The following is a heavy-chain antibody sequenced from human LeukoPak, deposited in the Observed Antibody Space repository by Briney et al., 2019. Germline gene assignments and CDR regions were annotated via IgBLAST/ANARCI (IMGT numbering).Heavy chain of an antibody. J-gene: IGHJ4*02. CDR3: AGKYYYDIGGYFYVDY. D-gene: IGHD3-22*01. CDR1: GYSISSGYF. CDR2: IYYSGST. V-gene: IGHV4-38-2*02. Sequence: PSETLSLTCTVSGYSISSGYFWGWIRQSPGKGLEWIASIYYSGSTYYNPSLKSRVTISIDTSKNQFSLKLRSVTAADTAVYYCAGKYYYDIGGYFYVDYWGQGTLVTVSS.